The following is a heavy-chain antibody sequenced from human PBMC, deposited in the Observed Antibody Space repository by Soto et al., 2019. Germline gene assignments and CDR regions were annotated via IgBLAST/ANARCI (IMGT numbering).Heavy chain of an antibody. V-gene: IGHV3-23*01. CDR3: AKGHSDSYYNFDY. J-gene: IGHJ4*02. CDR1: GFTCSFCA. CDR2: IRGSGGAT. D-gene: IGHD3-22*01. Sequence: EVQLLESGGGLVQPGGSLRLSCAASGFTCSFCAMNWVRQAPGKGLEWVSSIRGSGGATYYADSVKGRFTISRDYSKNTLHLQMNSLRVEDTAVYYCAKGHSDSYYNFDYWGQGTLVTVSS.